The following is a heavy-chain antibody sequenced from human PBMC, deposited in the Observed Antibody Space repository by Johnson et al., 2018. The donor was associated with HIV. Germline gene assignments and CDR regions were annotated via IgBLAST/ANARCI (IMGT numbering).Heavy chain of an antibody. CDR3: ARDLLLPEGLRVAFDI. CDR1: RFTFSSYA. V-gene: IGHV3-30*14. J-gene: IGHJ3*02. Sequence: QVHLVDSGGGVVQPGRSLRLSCASSRFTFSSYAMHWVRQAPGKGLEWVAVISYDGSKRYYADSVRGRFTISRDNSKNTLYLQMKSLRAEDTAVYYCARDLLLPEGLRVAFDIWGQGTMVTVSS. CDR2: ISYDGSKR. D-gene: IGHD2-15*01.